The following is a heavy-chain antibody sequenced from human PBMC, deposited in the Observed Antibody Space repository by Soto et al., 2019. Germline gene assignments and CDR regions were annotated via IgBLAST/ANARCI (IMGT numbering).Heavy chain of an antibody. J-gene: IGHJ4*01. V-gene: IGHV5-51*07. CDR3: SITSHYHGAAFDS. Sequence: LKRSGNVSAYPYTNSYFGWGHQVHGKGLEWMGIIYPGYSETTYSPSSQGQVSFSVDKSLNIAYLQWSSLKASDTVIYYCSITSHYHGAAFDSRGHGTLVT. D-gene: IGHD2-2*01. CDR2: IYPGYSET. CDR1: AYPYTNSY.